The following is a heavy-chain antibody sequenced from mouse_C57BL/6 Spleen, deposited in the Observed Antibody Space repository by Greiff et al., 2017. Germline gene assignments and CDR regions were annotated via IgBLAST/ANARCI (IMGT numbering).Heavy chain of an antibody. J-gene: IGHJ4*01. D-gene: IGHD1-1*01. CDR1: GFTFSDYG. V-gene: IGHV5-17*01. CDR3: ARDYYGFYYAMDY. CDR2: ISSGSSTI. Sequence: EVQLVESGGGLVKPGGSLKLSCAASGFTFSDYGMHWVRQAPEKGLEWVAYISSGSSTIYYADTVKGRFTISRDNAKNTLFLQMTSLRSEDTAMYYCARDYYGFYYAMDYWGQGTSVTVSS.